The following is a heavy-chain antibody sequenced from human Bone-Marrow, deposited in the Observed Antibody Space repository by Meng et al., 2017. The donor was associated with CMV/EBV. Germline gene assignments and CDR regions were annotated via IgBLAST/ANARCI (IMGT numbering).Heavy chain of an antibody. D-gene: IGHD2-2*02. CDR1: GYTFTSYD. V-gene: IGHV1-8*01. CDR3: ARGRGYCSSTSCYKPHGMDV. Sequence: ASVKVSCKASGYTFTSYDINWVRQATGQGLEWMGWMNPNSGNTGYAQKFQGRVTMTRNTSISTAYMELSSLRSEDTAVYYCARGRGYCSSTSCYKPHGMDVWGQGTTVTVS. CDR2: MNPNSGNT. J-gene: IGHJ6*02.